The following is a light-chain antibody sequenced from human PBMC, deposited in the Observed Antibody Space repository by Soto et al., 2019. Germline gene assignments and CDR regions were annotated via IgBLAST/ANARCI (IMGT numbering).Light chain of an antibody. CDR2: EGS. CDR3: CSYAGSRSYVV. Sequence: QSALTQPASVSGSPGQSITISCTGTSSDVGSYNLVSWYQQHPGKAPKLMIHEGSKRPSGVSNRFSGSKSGNTASLTISGLQAEDEADYYCCSYAGSRSYVVFGGGTKRTVL. CDR1: SSDVGSYNL. V-gene: IGLV2-23*01. J-gene: IGLJ2*01.